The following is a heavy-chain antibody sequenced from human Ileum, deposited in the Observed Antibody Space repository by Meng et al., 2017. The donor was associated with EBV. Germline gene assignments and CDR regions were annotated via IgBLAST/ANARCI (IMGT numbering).Heavy chain of an antibody. CDR1: GFSLSISGVG. J-gene: IGHJ4*02. V-gene: IGHV2-5*02. D-gene: IGHD3-22*01. Sequence: QITLKESGPTLLNPTPTLTRTCPFSGFSLSISGVGVGWIRQPPGKALEWLALIYWDDDKSYSPSLKSRLTITKDTSKNQVVLTMTNMDPVDTATYYCTHRPMTSAYYYFDYWGQGTLVTVSS. CDR2: IYWDDDK. CDR3: THRPMTSAYYYFDY.